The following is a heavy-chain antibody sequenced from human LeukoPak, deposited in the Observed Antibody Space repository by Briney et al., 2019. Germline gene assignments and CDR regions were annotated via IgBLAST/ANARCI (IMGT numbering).Heavy chain of an antibody. J-gene: IGHJ4*02. CDR1: GGSISSSSYY. Sequence: SETLSLTCTVSGGSISSSSYYWGWIRQPPGKGLEWIGSIYYSGSTYYNPSLKSRVTISVDTSKNQFSLKLSSVTAADTAVYYCARFSSNPATIDYWGQGTLVTVSS. CDR3: ARFSSNPATIDY. CDR2: IYYSGST. D-gene: IGHD1-14*01. V-gene: IGHV4-39*07.